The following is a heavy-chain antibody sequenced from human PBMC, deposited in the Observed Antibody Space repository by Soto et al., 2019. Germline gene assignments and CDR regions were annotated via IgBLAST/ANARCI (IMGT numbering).Heavy chain of an antibody. CDR3: ARSSHRGLPSY. Sequence: PSETLSLTCTVSGGSISSYYWNWIRQPPGKGLEWIGYIYYSGSTNYNPSLKSRVTISLDTSKNQFSLKLTSLTAADTAVYHCARSSHRGLPSYWGQGTLVTVSS. CDR2: IYYSGST. V-gene: IGHV4-59*08. J-gene: IGHJ4*02. CDR1: GGSISSYY. D-gene: IGHD3-10*01.